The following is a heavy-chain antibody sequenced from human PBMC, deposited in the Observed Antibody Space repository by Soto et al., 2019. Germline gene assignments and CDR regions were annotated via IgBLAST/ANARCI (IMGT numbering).Heavy chain of an antibody. CDR2: IYYSGST. J-gene: IGHJ4*02. V-gene: IGHV4-39*07. CDR1: GGSISSSSYY. CDR3: ARGELGPLLDY. Sequence: SETLSLTCTVSGGSISSSSYYWGWIRQPPGKGLEWIGRIYYSGSTYYNPSLKSRVTISVDTSKNQFSLKLSSVTAVYTAVYYCARGELGPLLDYWGQGTLVTVSS. D-gene: IGHD1-26*01.